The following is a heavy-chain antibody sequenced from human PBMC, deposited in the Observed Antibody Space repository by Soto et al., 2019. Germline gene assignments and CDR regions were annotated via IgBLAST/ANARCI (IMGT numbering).Heavy chain of an antibody. Sequence: SETLSLTCSVSGVSITSYYWSGIRQSAGGGLEWMGRINTDGLSTYSPSFKSRLTMSLDTSKNQISLRLISVTAADTAVYFCARVPVAVAATEDYYGLDVWGQGTTVPVSS. CDR3: ARVPVAVAATEDYYGLDV. D-gene: IGHD2-15*01. J-gene: IGHJ6*02. CDR2: INTDGLS. V-gene: IGHV4-4*07. CDR1: GVSITSYY.